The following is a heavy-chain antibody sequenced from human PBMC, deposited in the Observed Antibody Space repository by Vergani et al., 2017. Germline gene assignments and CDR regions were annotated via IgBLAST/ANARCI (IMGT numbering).Heavy chain of an antibody. CDR2: ISGSGGST. V-gene: IGHV3-23*01. D-gene: IGHD3-16*01. CDR1: GFTFSSYA. Sequence: EVQLLESGGGLVQPGGSLRLSCAASGFTFSSYAMSWVRQAPGKGLEWVSAISGSGGSTYYADSVKGLFTISRDKSKNTLNLQMNSLRAEDTAVYYCARDYASVYGMDVWGQGTTVTVS. J-gene: IGHJ6*02. CDR3: ARDYASVYGMDV.